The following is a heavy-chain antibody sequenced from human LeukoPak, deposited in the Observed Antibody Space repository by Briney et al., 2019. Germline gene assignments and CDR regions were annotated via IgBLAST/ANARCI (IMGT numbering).Heavy chain of an antibody. J-gene: IGHJ4*02. D-gene: IGHD3-22*01. Sequence: SETLSLTCTVSGGSISSTTYYWGWIRQPPGKGLEWIGSIHYGGSTNYNPSLKSRVTISVDTSKNQFSLKLSSVTAADTAVYYCASHYYDSSGYYYWGQGTLVTVSS. CDR2: IHYGGST. CDR1: GGSISSTTYY. CDR3: ASHYYDSSGYYY. V-gene: IGHV4-39*07.